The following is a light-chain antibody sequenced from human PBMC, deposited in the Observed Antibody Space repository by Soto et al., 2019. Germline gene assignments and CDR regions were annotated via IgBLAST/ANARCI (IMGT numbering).Light chain of an antibody. V-gene: IGKV3-15*01. CDR2: GAS. J-gene: IGKJ1*01. CDR3: QQYNNWRQT. Sequence: IVMTQSPATLSVSPVERATLSCMASQRVSSNVAWYQQKPGQAPRLLLYGASARATGVPARFSGSGSGTQFTLTISSLQSEDFAVYYCQQYNNWRQTFGQGTKVDIK. CDR1: QRVSSN.